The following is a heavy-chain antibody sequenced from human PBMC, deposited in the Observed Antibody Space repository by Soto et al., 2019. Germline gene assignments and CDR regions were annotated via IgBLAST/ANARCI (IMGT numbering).Heavy chain of an antibody. V-gene: IGHV1-18*01. CDR2: ISAYNGNT. J-gene: IGHJ5*02. Sequence: GAPAKVTSKDSRLTFDSKCISWVRQAPRKGLEWMGWISAYNGNTNYAQKLQGRVTMTTDTSTSTAYMELRSLRSDDTAVYYCARGYYDSSGYYYTNWFDPWGQGTLVTVSS. CDR1: RLTFDSKC. CDR3: ARGYYDSSGYYYTNWFDP. D-gene: IGHD3-22*01.